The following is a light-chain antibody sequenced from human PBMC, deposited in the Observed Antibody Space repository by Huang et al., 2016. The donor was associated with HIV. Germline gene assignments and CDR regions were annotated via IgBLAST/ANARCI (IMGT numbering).Light chain of an antibody. CDR2: GGS. Sequence: DFQMTQSHSSVSAFVGDRVTITCRASQGISSWLGWYQHRPGTAPKVLIYGGSTLQSGVPPRFSGSASGTEFTLTISSLQTEDSGTYYCQQANTSLVAYGPGTKVEIK. J-gene: IGKJ3*01. CDR3: QQANTSLVA. CDR1: QGISSW. V-gene: IGKV1D-12*01.